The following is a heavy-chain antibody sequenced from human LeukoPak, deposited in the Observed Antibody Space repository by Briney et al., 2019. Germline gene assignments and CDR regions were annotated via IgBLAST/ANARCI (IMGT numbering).Heavy chain of an antibody. CDR3: ARHVRSGSSGYRDY. J-gene: IGHJ4*02. CDR1: GGSISSSSYY. V-gene: IGHV4-39*01. CDR2: IYYSGST. Sequence: SETLSLTCTVSGGSISSSSYYWGWIRQPPGKGLEWIGSIYYSGSTYYNPSLKSRVTISVDTSKNQFSLKLSSVTAADTAVYYCARHVRSGSSGYRDYWGQGTLVTVSS. D-gene: IGHD3-22*01.